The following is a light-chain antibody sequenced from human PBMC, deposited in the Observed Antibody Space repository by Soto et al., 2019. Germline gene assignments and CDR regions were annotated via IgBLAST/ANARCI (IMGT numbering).Light chain of an antibody. CDR3: HQRSSWLT. CDR2: DAS. Sequence: EIVLTQSPATLSLSPGERATLSCRASQSVSTYLAWYQQKHGQDPTLLIYDASNRATGIPARFSGSRSATVFTLTISSLEPEDVAFYYRHQRSSWLTFGGGTRVEIK. J-gene: IGKJ4*01. V-gene: IGKV3-11*01. CDR1: QSVSTY.